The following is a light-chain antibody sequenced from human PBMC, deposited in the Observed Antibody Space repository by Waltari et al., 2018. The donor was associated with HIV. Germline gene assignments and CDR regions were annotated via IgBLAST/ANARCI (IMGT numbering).Light chain of an antibody. Sequence: VLTQPTSASATPGQRVTIPCSASTPHHGSNSVCWYQHLPGMAPKLLIHRNNQRPSGVPDRFSGSTSGTSASLAISGLRSEDEAEYYCGAWDDSLGGVVFGGGTKVAVL. V-gene: IGLV1-47*01. J-gene: IGLJ2*01. CDR3: GAWDDSLGGVV. CDR1: TPHHGSNS. CDR2: RNN.